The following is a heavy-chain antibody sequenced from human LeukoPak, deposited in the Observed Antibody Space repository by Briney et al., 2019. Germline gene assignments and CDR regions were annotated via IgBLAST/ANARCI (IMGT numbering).Heavy chain of an antibody. CDR1: GGSISSYY. D-gene: IGHD3-16*01. Sequence: PSETLSLTCTVSGGSISSYYWSWIRQPPGKGLEWIGHIYYSGSTNYNPSLKSRVTISVDTSKNQFSLKLSSVTAADTAVYYCARDVLSGFDYWGQGTLVTVSS. CDR3: ARDVLSGFDY. CDR2: IYYSGST. V-gene: IGHV4-59*01. J-gene: IGHJ4*02.